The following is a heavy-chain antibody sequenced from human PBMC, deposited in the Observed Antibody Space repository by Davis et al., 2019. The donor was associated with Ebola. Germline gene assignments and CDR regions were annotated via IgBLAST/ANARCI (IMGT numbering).Heavy chain of an antibody. J-gene: IGHJ6*02. CDR1: GYTFTSYA. D-gene: IGHD1-26*01. CDR3: ARVREGINNYGMDV. CDR2: INAGNGNT. Sequence: AASVTVSCKASGYTFTSYAMHWVRQAPGQRLEWMGWINAGNGNTKYSQKFQGRVTITRDTSASTAYMELSSLRSEDTAVYYCARVREGINNYGMDVWGQGTTVTVSS. V-gene: IGHV1-3*01.